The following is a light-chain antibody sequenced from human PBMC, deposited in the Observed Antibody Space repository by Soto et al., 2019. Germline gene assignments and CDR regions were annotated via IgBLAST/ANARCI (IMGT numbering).Light chain of an antibody. Sequence: EILMTQSPATLSVSPWDVATLSCRASQSVDSNLAWYQQKPGQTPRLLMYGASTRPTGIPARFSGSGFGTDYTLTISSLEPEDFAVYYCQQRSKWRTFGQGTKVDIK. V-gene: IGKV3-11*01. CDR3: QQRSKWRT. CDR2: GAS. CDR1: QSVDSN. J-gene: IGKJ1*01.